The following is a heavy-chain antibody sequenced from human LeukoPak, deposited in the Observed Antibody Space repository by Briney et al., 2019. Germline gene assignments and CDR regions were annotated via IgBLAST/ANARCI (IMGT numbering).Heavy chain of an antibody. CDR3: AKASYSSGWYGWFDP. D-gene: IGHD6-19*01. Sequence: GESLRLSCAASGFTFSSYAMSWVRQAPGKGLEWVSAISGSGGSTYYADSVKGRFTISRDNSKNTLYLQMNSLRAEDTAVYYCAKASYSSGWYGWFDPWGQGTLVTVSS. CDR1: GFTFSSYA. V-gene: IGHV3-23*01. J-gene: IGHJ5*02. CDR2: ISGSGGST.